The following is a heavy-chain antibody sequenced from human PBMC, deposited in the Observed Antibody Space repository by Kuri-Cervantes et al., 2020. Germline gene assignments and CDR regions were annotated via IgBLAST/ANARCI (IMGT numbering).Heavy chain of an antibody. J-gene: IGHJ4*02. Sequence: GGSLRLSCAASGFTVNSNYMSWVRQAPGKGLEWVSVIYSGGSTYYADSVKGRFTISRDNSKNTLYLQMNSLRAEDTAVYYRAREYYYGSGTTFDYWGQGTLVTVSS. D-gene: IGHD3-10*01. CDR3: AREYYYGSGTTFDY. CDR2: IYSGGST. V-gene: IGHV3-66*01. CDR1: GFTVNSNY.